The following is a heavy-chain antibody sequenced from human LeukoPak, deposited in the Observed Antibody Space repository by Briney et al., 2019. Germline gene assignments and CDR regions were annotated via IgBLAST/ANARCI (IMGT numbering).Heavy chain of an antibody. CDR3: AKSGGYGLIDY. CDR1: GGSISSGSYY. D-gene: IGHD1-26*01. Sequence: SSETLSLTCTVSGGSISSGSYYWSWIRQPAGKGLEWIGRIYTSGSTNYNPSLKSRVTISVDTSKNQFSPKLSSVTAADTAMYYCAKSGGYGLIDYWGQGTLVTVSS. J-gene: IGHJ4*02. V-gene: IGHV4-61*02. CDR2: IYTSGST.